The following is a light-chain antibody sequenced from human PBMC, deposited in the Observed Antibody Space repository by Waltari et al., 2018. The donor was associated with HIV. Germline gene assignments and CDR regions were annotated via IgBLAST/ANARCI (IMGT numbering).Light chain of an antibody. CDR1: SSDIGSYNL. Sequence: QSALTQPASVSGSLGQSITISCTGTSSDIGSYNLVSWYQQYPGKAPKVIIYDVNNWPSGVSHRFSGFKAANTASLTISGLQAEDEADYYCCSYAGSPTFVIFGGGTKVTVL. V-gene: IGLV2-23*02. CDR3: CSYAGSPTFVI. CDR2: DVN. J-gene: IGLJ2*01.